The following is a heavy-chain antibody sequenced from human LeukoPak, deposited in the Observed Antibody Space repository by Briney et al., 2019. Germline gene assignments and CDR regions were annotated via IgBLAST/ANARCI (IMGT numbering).Heavy chain of an antibody. J-gene: IGHJ3*02. Sequence: ASVKVSCKASGYTFSNYGISWVRQAPGQGLEWMGWISGYNSNTNYAHKFQGRVTMTTDTSTTTAYMELRNLRSDDTAVYFCARRNGPNDSIDIWGQGTMVTVSS. D-gene: IGHD4-11*01. CDR3: ARRNGPNDSIDI. CDR2: ISGYNSNT. V-gene: IGHV1-18*01. CDR1: GYTFSNYG.